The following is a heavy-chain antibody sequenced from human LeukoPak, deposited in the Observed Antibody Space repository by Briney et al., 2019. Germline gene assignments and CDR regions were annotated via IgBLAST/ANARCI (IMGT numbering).Heavy chain of an antibody. D-gene: IGHD2-15*01. J-gene: IGHJ3*02. CDR3: ARDGRYCSGGSCYSGAFDI. Sequence: GGSLRLSCAASGFTFSSYEMNWVRQAPGKGLEWVSYISSSGSTIYYADFVKGRFTISRDNAKNSLYLQMTSLRAEDTAVYYCARDGRYCSGGSCYSGAFDIWGQGTMVTVSS. CDR2: ISSSGSTI. CDR1: GFTFSSYE. V-gene: IGHV3-48*03.